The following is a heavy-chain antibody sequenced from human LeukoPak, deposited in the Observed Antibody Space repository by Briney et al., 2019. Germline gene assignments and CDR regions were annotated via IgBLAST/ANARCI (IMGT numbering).Heavy chain of an antibody. Sequence: GGSLRLSCSASGFTTSGRTFTNSAFSWVRQGPGKGLEWVAVISYDGSNKYYADSVKGRFTISRDNSKNTLYLQMNSLRAEDTAVYYCAKWYGDYTLWGQGTLVTVSS. V-gene: IGHV3-30*18. CDR1: GFTTSGRTFTNSA. J-gene: IGHJ4*02. CDR3: AKWYGDYTL. CDR2: ISYDGSNK. D-gene: IGHD4-17*01.